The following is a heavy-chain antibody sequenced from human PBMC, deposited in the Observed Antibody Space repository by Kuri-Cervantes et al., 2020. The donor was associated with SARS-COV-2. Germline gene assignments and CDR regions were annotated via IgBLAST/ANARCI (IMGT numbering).Heavy chain of an antibody. D-gene: IGHD3-3*01. J-gene: IGHJ4*02. Sequence: GGSLRLSCEASGFTFSTYAVSWVRQAPGKGLEWVSSIDGGSYSIFYADSVKGRFTISRDNSKNTLCLQMNSLTAEDMAVYYCAGATIFGVDRSPVYWGQGTLVTVSS. CDR3: AGATIFGVDRSPVY. V-gene: IGHV3-23*01. CDR2: IDGGSYSI. CDR1: GFTFSTYA.